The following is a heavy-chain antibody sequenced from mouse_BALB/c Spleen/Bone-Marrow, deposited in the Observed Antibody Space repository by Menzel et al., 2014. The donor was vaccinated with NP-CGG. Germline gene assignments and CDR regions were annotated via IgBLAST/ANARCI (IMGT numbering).Heavy chain of an antibody. D-gene: IGHD2-14*01. V-gene: IGHV5-4*02. CDR3: ARDGDYRYAWFAY. Sequence: DVKLVESGGGLVKPGGSLKLSCAASGFTFSDYYMYWVRQTPEKRLEWVATISDAGSYTYYPDSVKGRFTISRDNAKNNLYLQMISLKSEDTAMYYCARDGDYRYAWFAYWGQGTLATVST. J-gene: IGHJ3*01. CDR2: ISDAGSYT. CDR1: GFTFSDYY.